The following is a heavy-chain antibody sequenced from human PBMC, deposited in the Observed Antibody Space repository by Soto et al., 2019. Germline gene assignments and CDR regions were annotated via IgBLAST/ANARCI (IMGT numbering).Heavy chain of an antibody. Sequence: SETLSLTCTVSGGSISSSSYYWGWIRQPPGKGLEWIGSIYYSGSTYYNPSLKSRVTISVDTSKNQFSLKLSSVTAADTAVYYCARGPAEYSGYVAPDYWGQGTLVTVSS. V-gene: IGHV4-39*01. CDR2: IYYSGST. CDR3: ARGPAEYSGYVAPDY. J-gene: IGHJ4*02. D-gene: IGHD5-12*01. CDR1: GGSISSSSYY.